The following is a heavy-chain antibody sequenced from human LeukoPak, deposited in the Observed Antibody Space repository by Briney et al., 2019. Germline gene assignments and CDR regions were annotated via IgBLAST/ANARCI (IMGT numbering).Heavy chain of an antibody. D-gene: IGHD1-26*01. J-gene: IGHJ4*02. CDR1: GYTFNTYY. CDR2: INPSDGWT. Sequence: SVKVSCKASGYTFNTYYIQWVRQAPGQGLEWLAIINPSDGWTNYAQNFKGRVAVTGDPSTSTVYMELSRLRSDDTAVYYCARDDTIAEGIGFEYWGQGALVTVSP. CDR3: ARDDTIAEGIGFEY. V-gene: IGHV1-46*02.